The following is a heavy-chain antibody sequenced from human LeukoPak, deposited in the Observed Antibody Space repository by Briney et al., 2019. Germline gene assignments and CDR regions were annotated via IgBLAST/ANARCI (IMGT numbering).Heavy chain of an antibody. CDR2: ITGKGSQT. Sequence: GGSLRLSCAASGFAFDSHAMNWVRQAPGKGLEWVSSITGKGSQTYYADSVKGRLIISRDNSKSTLYLQMNSLRADDTAVYYCATRVGATAFGVWGQGTLVTVSS. CDR1: GFAFDSHA. V-gene: IGHV3-23*01. CDR3: ATRVGATAFGV. J-gene: IGHJ4*02. D-gene: IGHD1-26*01.